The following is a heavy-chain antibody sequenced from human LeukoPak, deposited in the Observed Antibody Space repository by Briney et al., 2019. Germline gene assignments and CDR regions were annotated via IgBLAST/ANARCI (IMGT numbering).Heavy chain of an antibody. Sequence: GGSLRLSCVASGFTFSSYAMHWVRQAPGKGLEYVSGISINGGRTYYANSVKGRFTISRDNSKNTLYLQMGGLRPEYMSVYYCARYNNYYDSWGQGTLVTVSS. CDR3: ARYNNYYDS. J-gene: IGHJ5*01. V-gene: IGHV3-64*01. CDR2: ISINGGRT. CDR1: GFTFSSYA.